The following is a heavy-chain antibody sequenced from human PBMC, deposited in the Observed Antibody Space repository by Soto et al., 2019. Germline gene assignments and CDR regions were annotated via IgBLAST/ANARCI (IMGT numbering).Heavy chain of an antibody. V-gene: IGHV3-30-3*01. J-gene: IGHJ6*02. D-gene: IGHD2-15*01. CDR1: GFTFSSYV. CDR3: ARAGCDGGSCYTLVGLRYGMDV. Sequence: QVQLVESGGGVVQPGRSLRLSCAASGFTFSSYVMYWVRQAPGKGLEWVAIISYDKNNKYYADSVKGRFTISRDNSKNTLYLQMNSLRGEHTAVYYCARAGCDGGSCYTLVGLRYGMDVWGQGTTVTVSS. CDR2: ISYDKNNK.